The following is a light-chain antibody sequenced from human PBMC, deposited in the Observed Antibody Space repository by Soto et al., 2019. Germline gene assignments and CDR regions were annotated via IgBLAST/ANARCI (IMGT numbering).Light chain of an antibody. J-gene: IGKJ4*01. CDR1: QNVSSY. CDR2: DAS. Sequence: EIVLTQSPATLSLSPGERATLSCRASQNVSSYLAWYQQKPGQAPRLLIYDASNRATGIPARFSGSGSGTDFTLTISSLEPEDFAVYYCQQRSSWLLTFGGGTKVEIK. CDR3: QQRSSWLLT. V-gene: IGKV3-11*01.